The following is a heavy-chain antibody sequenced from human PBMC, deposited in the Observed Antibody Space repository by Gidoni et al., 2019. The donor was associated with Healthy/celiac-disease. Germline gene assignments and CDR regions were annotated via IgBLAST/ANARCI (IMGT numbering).Heavy chain of an antibody. CDR2: IYYSGST. CDR3: ASLAGDIVLGWYFDL. J-gene: IGHJ2*01. D-gene: IGHD2-8*01. CDR1: GGSISSYY. V-gene: IGHV4-59*08. Sequence: QVQLQESGPGLVMPSETLSLTCTVPGGSISSYYWSWIRQPPGKGLEWIGYIYYSGSTNYNPSLKSRVTISVDTSKNQFSLKLSSVTAADTAVYYCASLAGDIVLGWYFDLWGRGTLVTVSS.